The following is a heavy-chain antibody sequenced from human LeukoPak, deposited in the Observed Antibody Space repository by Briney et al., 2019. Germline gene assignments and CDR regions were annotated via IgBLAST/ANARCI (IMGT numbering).Heavy chain of an antibody. J-gene: IGHJ4*02. V-gene: IGHV3-30*02. Sequence: GGSLRLSCAAPGFTFNNYGMHWVRQAPGKGLEWVTFIRYDGSIKYYTDSVKGRFTISRDNSKNTLFLQMNSLGAEDTAVYYCAGRHSSSWFFDNWGQGTLVTVSS. D-gene: IGHD6-13*01. CDR3: AGRHSSSWFFDN. CDR1: GFTFNNYG. CDR2: IRYDGSIK.